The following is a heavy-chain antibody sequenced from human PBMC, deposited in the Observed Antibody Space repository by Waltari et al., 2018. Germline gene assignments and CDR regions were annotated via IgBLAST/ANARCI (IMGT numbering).Heavy chain of an antibody. CDR2: ISSSDSK. D-gene: IGHD6-19*01. CDR1: GFTFSNFD. CDR3: ARDSNRDGWTLDY. J-gene: IGHJ4*02. Sequence: EVQLVESGGGLVQPGGSLRLSWATSGFTFSNFDMNWVRQAPGKGLEWVSHISSSDSKYYADSVKGRFTISRDNAENSLFLQMNSLRAEDTAVYYCARDSNRDGWTLDYWGQGTLVTVSS. V-gene: IGHV3-48*03.